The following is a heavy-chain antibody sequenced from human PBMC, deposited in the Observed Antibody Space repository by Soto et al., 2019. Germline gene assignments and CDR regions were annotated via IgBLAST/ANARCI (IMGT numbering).Heavy chain of an antibody. D-gene: IGHD6-13*01. V-gene: IGHV3-30-3*01. CDR1: GFTFSSYV. Sequence: VQLVESGGGVVQPGRSLSLSCAASGFTFSSYVRHWVRQAPGKGLGWGAVISYDGSNNYYADSVKGRFTISRDNSKNTLYLQMNSLRAEDTAVYYCAREYSSWYFLNYYGMDVWGQGTTVTVSS. J-gene: IGHJ6*02. CDR2: ISYDGSNN. CDR3: AREYSSWYFLNYYGMDV.